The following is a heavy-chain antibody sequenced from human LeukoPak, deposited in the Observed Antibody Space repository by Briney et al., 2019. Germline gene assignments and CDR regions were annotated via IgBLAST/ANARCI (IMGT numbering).Heavy chain of an antibody. D-gene: IGHD3-3*01. Sequence: ASVKVSCKASGYTFTSYDINWVRQATGQGLEWMGWMNPNSGNTGYAQKFQGRVTITRNTSISTAYMELRSLRSDDTAVYYCARVEYYDFWSGTYGYFDYWGQGTLVTVSS. CDR1: GYTFTSYD. J-gene: IGHJ4*02. CDR3: ARVEYYDFWSGTYGYFDY. V-gene: IGHV1-8*03. CDR2: MNPNSGNT.